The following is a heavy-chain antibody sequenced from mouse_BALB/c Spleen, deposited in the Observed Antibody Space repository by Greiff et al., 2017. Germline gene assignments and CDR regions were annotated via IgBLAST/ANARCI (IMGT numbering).Heavy chain of an antibody. CDR1: GFSLTGYG. V-gene: IGHV2-6-7*01. Sequence: VMLVESGPGLVAPSQSLSITCTVSGFSLTGYGVNWVRQPPGKGLEWLGMIWGDGSTDYNSALKSRLSISKDNSKSQVFLKMNSLQTDDTARYYWARERGNYPYAMDYWGQGTSVTVSS. CDR2: IWGDGST. CDR3: ARERGNYPYAMDY. J-gene: IGHJ4*01. D-gene: IGHD2-1*01.